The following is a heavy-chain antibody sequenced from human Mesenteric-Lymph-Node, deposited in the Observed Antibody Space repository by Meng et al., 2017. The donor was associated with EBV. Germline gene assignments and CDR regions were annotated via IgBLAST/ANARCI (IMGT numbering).Heavy chain of an antibody. V-gene: IGHV4-34*01. D-gene: IGHD4-11*01. CDR2: SNQSGST. J-gene: IGHJ5*02. CDR3: ARGKTVGRSPWFDP. Sequence: QVHQREWGAGRLKPSETLSLTCSVYCGSFSGYYWTWIRQSPGKGLEWIGESNQSGSTSYNPSLKSRVTISVDTSQNQFSLKLSSVTAADTAVYYCARGKTVGRSPWFDPWGQGTLVTVSS. CDR1: CGSFSGYY.